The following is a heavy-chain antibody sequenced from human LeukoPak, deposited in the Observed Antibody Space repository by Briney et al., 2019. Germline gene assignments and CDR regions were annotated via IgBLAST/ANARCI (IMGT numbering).Heavy chain of an antibody. Sequence: PSETLSLTCTVSGGSISTYYWSWIRQPAGKGLEWIGRIYTSGNSNYNPSLKSRVTMSVDTSKNQFSLKLCSVTAADTAVYYCARDQYYYDSSAYLFDYWGQGTLVTVSS. D-gene: IGHD3-22*01. CDR3: ARDQYYYDSSAYLFDY. J-gene: IGHJ4*02. CDR1: GGSISTYY. CDR2: IYTSGNS. V-gene: IGHV4-4*07.